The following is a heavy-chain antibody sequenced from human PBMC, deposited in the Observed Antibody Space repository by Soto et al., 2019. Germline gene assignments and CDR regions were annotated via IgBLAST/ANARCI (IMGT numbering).Heavy chain of an antibody. Sequence: RQTRGRGLEWIGWIVVASCRTNYARQFTGRVAFSRDMSSTTAYMDLYDLKSGDTDVYFCSAVHPHTGSGQPVWGQGTAVPVSS. CDR3: SAVHPHTGSGQPV. V-gene: IGHV1-58*01. J-gene: IGHJ6*02. CDR2: IVVASCRT. D-gene: IGHD6-25*01.